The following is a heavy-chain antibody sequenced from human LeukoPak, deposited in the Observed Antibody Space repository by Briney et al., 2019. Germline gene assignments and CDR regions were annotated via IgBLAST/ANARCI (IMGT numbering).Heavy chain of an antibody. Sequence: SETLSLTCAVSGGSFSDYYWSWIRQPPGKGLEWIGEINHSGSTNYNPSIKSRVTISIDTSKNQFSLKLSSVTAADTAVYYCAKDLTYGDYAGGDAFDIWGQGTMVTVSS. CDR3: AKDLTYGDYAGGDAFDI. D-gene: IGHD4-17*01. J-gene: IGHJ3*02. CDR1: GGSFSDYY. V-gene: IGHV4-34*01. CDR2: INHSGST.